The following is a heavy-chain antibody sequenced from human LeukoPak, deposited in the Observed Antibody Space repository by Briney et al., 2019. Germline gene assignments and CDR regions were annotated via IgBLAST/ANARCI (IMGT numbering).Heavy chain of an antibody. V-gene: IGHV3-30*02. D-gene: IGHD6-13*01. Sequence: PGGSLRLSCAASGFTFSSYGTQWVRQAPGKGLEWVAFIRYDGSNKYYADSVKGRFTISRDNSKNTLYLQMNSLRAEDTAVYYCAREPQLVALDDAFDIWGQGTMVTVSS. CDR2: IRYDGSNK. CDR1: GFTFSSYG. CDR3: AREPQLVALDDAFDI. J-gene: IGHJ3*02.